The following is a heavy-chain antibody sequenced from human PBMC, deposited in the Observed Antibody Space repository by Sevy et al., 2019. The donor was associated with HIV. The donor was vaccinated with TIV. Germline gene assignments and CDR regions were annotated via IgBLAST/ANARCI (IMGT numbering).Heavy chain of an antibody. V-gene: IGHV3-23*01. CDR2: ISGGGGGT. J-gene: IGHJ6*02. CDR3: ARDHVKDGDLGDYYYYAMDV. D-gene: IGHD4-17*01. Sequence: GGSLRLSCAASGFTFRTYAMNWVRQAPGKGLEWVSGISGGGGGTYYGDSVKGRFTISRDNSKNTLYLQMNSLRPEDTAVYYCARDHVKDGDLGDYYYYAMDVWGQGTTVTVSS. CDR1: GFTFRTYA.